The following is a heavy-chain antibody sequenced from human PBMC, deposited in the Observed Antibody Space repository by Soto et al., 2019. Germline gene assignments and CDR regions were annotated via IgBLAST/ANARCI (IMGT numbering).Heavy chain of an antibody. Sequence: PSETLSLTCTVTGVSISTYYWSWIRQPPGKRLEWLGYLYFNGNTYYNPSLKSRVTISVDTSKNQFSLKLCSVTAADTAVYYCARHLTYCSAGSCYSDFPYYGMDVWGQGTAVTVSS. CDR1: GVSISTYY. V-gene: IGHV4-59*08. CDR3: ARHLTYCSAGSCYSDFPYYGMDV. J-gene: IGHJ6*02. D-gene: IGHD2-15*01. CDR2: LYFNGNT.